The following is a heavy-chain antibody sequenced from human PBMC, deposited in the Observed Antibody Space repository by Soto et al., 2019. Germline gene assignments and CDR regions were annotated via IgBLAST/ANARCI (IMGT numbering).Heavy chain of an antibody. CDR1: GFTFSSYG. Sequence: GGSLRLSCAASGFTFSSYGMHWVRQAPGKGLEWVAVIWYDGSNKYYADSVKGRFTISRDNSKNTLYLQMNSLRAEDTAVYYCARDEAIAAAGTYDYYFDYWGQGTLVTVSS. D-gene: IGHD6-13*01. CDR3: ARDEAIAAAGTYDYYFDY. V-gene: IGHV3-33*01. J-gene: IGHJ4*02. CDR2: IWYDGSNK.